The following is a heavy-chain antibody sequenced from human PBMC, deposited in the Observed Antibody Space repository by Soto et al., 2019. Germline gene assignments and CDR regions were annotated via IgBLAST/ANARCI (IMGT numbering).Heavy chain of an antibody. CDR2: IIPILGIA. V-gene: IGHV1-69*02. J-gene: IGHJ2*01. CDR3: ARVRCSGGSCYEGVDWYFDL. CDR1: GGTFSSYT. D-gene: IGHD2-15*01. Sequence: SVKVSCTASGGTFSSYTISWVRQAPGQGLEWMGRIIPILGIANYAQKFQGRVTITADKSTSTAYMELSSLRSEDTAVYYCARVRCSGGSCYEGVDWYFDLWGRGTLVTVSS.